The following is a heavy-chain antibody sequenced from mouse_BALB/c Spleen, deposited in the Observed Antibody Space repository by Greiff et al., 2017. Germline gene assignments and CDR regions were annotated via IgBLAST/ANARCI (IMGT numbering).Heavy chain of an antibody. Sequence: EVQLQQSGAELVRPGALVKLSCKASGFNIKDYYMHWVKQRPEQGLEWIGWIDPENGNTIYDPKFQGKASITADTSSNTAYLQLSSLTSEDTAVYYCARRGDGYYPYYAMDYWGQGTSVTVSS. CDR1: GFNIKDYY. V-gene: IGHV14-1*02. D-gene: IGHD2-3*01. J-gene: IGHJ4*01. CDR2: IDPENGNT. CDR3: ARRGDGYYPYYAMDY.